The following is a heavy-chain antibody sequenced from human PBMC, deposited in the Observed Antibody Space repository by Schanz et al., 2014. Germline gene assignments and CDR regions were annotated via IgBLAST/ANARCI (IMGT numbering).Heavy chain of an antibody. CDR3: ARIGGSVFDY. D-gene: IGHD3-10*01. V-gene: IGHV3-48*04. CDR1: GFGFSSYS. CDR2: ISGSSRTI. J-gene: IGHJ4*02. Sequence: EVQLVESGGGVVQPGRSLRLSCAASGFGFSSYSMNWVRQAPGKGLEWVSYISGSSRTIYYADSMKGRFTISRDNAKSSLYLQMNSLRAEDTAVYYCARIGGSVFDYWAQGTLVTVSS.